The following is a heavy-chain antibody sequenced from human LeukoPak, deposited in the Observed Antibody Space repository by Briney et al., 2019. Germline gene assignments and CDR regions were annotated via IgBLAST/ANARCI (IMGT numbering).Heavy chain of an antibody. D-gene: IGHD6-13*01. J-gene: IGHJ4*02. Sequence: PSETLSLTCTVSGYSISSGYYWGWIRQPPGKGLEWIGSIYHSGSTYYNPSLKSRVTISVDTSKNQFSLKLSSVTAADTAVYHCARGGQQLGEFDYWGQGTLVTVSS. CDR2: IYHSGST. CDR3: ARGGQQLGEFDY. CDR1: GYSISSGYY. V-gene: IGHV4-38-2*02.